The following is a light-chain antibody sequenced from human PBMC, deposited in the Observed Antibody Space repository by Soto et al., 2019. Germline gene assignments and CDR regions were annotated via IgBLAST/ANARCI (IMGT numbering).Light chain of an antibody. Sequence: SVLTQPPSVSGAPGQRVTISCTGSSSNIGAPYDVHWYQQLPGTGPKLLIYGNGNRPSGVPDRFSGSKSGSSASLAISGVQAEDEGDYYCQSYDSSLSGSVFGDGTKVTVL. CDR3: QSYDSSLSGSV. J-gene: IGLJ1*01. V-gene: IGLV1-40*01. CDR1: SSNIGAPYD. CDR2: GNG.